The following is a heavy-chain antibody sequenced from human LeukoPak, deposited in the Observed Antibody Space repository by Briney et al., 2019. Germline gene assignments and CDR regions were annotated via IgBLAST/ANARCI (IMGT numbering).Heavy chain of an antibody. J-gene: IGHJ6*04. CDR2: ISSSSSYI. V-gene: IGHV3-21*01. D-gene: IGHD6-19*01. Sequence: PGRSLRLSCAASGFTFSSYSMNWVRQAPGKGLEWVSSISSSSSYIYYADSVKGRFTISRDNAKNSLYLQMNSLRAEDTAVYYCARHRDQWLVHRMDVWGKGTTVTVSS. CDR1: GFTFSSYS. CDR3: ARHRDQWLVHRMDV.